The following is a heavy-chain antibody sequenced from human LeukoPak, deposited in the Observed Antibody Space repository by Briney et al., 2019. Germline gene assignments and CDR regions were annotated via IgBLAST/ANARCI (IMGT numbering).Heavy chain of an antibody. Sequence: PSETLSLTCTVSGGSISSYYWSWIRQPPGKGLEWIGYIYYSGSTNYNPSLKSRVTISVDTSKNQFSLKLSSVTAADTAVYYCARGLRYFAVDYWGQGTLVTVSS. V-gene: IGHV4-59*01. CDR3: ARGLRYFAVDY. CDR2: IYYSGST. CDR1: GGSISSYY. D-gene: IGHD3-9*01. J-gene: IGHJ4*02.